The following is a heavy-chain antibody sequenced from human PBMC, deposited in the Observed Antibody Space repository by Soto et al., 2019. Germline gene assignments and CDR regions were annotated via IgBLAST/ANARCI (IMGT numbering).Heavy chain of an antibody. CDR2: IIPIFGTA. CDR3: ATGDVSSGWHPFDY. Sequence: EASVKVSCKASGGTFSSYAISWVRQGPGQGLEWMGGIIPIFGTANYAQKFQGRVTITADESTSTAYMELSSLRSEDTAVYYCATGDVSSGWHPFDYWGQGTLVTVSS. V-gene: IGHV1-69*13. J-gene: IGHJ4*02. D-gene: IGHD6-19*01. CDR1: GGTFSSYA.